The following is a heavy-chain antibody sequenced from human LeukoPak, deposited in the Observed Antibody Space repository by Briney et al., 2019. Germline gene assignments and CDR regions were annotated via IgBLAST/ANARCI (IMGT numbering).Heavy chain of an antibody. CDR3: ARDLRHDSSGYYYVNVY. D-gene: IGHD3-22*01. CDR1: GYTFTSYG. Sequence: ASVKVSRKASGYTFTSYGISWVRQAPGQGLEWMGWISAYNGNTNYAQKLQGRVTMTTDTSTSTAYMELRSLRSDDTAVYYCARDLRHDSSGYYYVNVYWGQGTLVTVSS. J-gene: IGHJ4*02. CDR2: ISAYNGNT. V-gene: IGHV1-18*01.